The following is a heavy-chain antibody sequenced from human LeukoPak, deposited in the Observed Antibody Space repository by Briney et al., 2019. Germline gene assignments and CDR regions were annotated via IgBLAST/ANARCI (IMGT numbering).Heavy chain of an antibody. CDR2: IIPILGIA. CDR3: ATRIAVAGDRAFDI. D-gene: IGHD6-19*01. Sequence: ASVNLSRKASVATFSSYTISWVRQCPGQPPEWMQRIIPILGIANYAQKFQGRVTITADKSTSTAYMELSSLRSEDTAVYYCATRIAVAGDRAFDIWGQGTMVTVSS. CDR1: VATFSSYT. V-gene: IGHV1-69*02. J-gene: IGHJ3*02.